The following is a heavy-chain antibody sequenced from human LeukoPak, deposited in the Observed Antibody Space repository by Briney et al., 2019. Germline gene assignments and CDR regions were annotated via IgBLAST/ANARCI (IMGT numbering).Heavy chain of an antibody. J-gene: IGHJ4*02. CDR3: ARDLDYDILTAQPLIFDY. CDR1: GFTFSSDG. V-gene: IGHV3-33*01. Sequence: GGSLRLSCAASGFTFSSDGMRWVRQARCKGREWVAVIWYDGSNKYYADSVKGRFTISRDNSKNTLYLQMNSLRAEDTAVYYCARDLDYDILTAQPLIFDYWGQGTLVTVSS. D-gene: IGHD3-9*01. CDR2: IWYDGSNK.